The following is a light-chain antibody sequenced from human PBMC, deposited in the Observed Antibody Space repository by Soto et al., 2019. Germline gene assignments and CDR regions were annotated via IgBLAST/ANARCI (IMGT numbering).Light chain of an antibody. V-gene: IGKV1-27*01. CDR1: QGISNY. Sequence: DIQMTQSQSSLSASIGDRVTITCRASQGISNYLAWYQQKPGKVPKLLIYAASTLQSGVPSRFSGSGSGTDCTLIFSSLQPEDVATYYCQKYNSAPWTFGQGTKVEIK. CDR3: QKYNSAPWT. CDR2: AAS. J-gene: IGKJ1*01.